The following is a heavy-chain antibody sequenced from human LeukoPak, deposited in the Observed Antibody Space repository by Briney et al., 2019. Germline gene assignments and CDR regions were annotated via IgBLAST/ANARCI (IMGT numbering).Heavy chain of an antibody. Sequence: PSETLSLTCIVSGDSISSNNYFWGWICQSPGKGLEWIGEISYNGRTYYNPSLKSRVTISVDTSKNQFSLKLSSVIAADTAVYYCARWSPLVAVITAHYYDFWGQGALVTVSS. CDR3: ARWSPLVAVITAHYYDF. CDR2: ISYNGRT. V-gene: IGHV4-39*01. J-gene: IGHJ4*02. CDR1: GDSISSNNYF. D-gene: IGHD2-21*01.